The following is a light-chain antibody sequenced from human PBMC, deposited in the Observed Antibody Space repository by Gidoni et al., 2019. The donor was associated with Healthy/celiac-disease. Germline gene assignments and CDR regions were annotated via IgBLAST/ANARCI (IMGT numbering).Light chain of an antibody. J-gene: IGKJ4*01. CDR1: QSVSSSY. Sequence: EIVLTQSPGTLSLSPGERATISCRASQSVSSSYLAWYQQKPGQAPRLLIYGASSRATGIPDRFSGSGSGTDFTLTISRLEPEDFAVYYCQQYGSSPNTFGGXTKVEIK. V-gene: IGKV3-20*01. CDR2: GAS. CDR3: QQYGSSPNT.